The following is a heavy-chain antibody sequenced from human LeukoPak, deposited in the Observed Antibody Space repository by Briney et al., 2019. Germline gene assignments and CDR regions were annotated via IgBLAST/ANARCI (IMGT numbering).Heavy chain of an antibody. CDR2: ISAYNGNT. Sequence: ASVKVSCKASGYTFTSYGISWVRQAPGQGLEWMGWISAYNGNTNYAQKLQGRVTMTTDTSTSTAYMELRSLRSDDTAVYYCARDMLSYYVSSGYFHYWGQGALVTVSS. V-gene: IGHV1-18*01. CDR3: ARDMLSYYVSSGYFHY. J-gene: IGHJ4*02. CDR1: GYTFTSYG. D-gene: IGHD3-22*01.